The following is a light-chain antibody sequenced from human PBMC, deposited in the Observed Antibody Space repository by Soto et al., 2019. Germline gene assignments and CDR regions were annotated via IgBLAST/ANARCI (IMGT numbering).Light chain of an antibody. CDR2: GAS. Sequence: EILMTQSPLTLSVSLGEGATLSCRASQNINSNLAWYQQRPGQAPRVLIYGASSRASGIPDRFSGSGSGTDFTLTINRLEPDDFAVYYCQQYKDWPPLTFGGGTRVESK. J-gene: IGKJ4*01. CDR3: QQYKDWPPLT. V-gene: IGKV3D-15*01. CDR1: QNINSN.